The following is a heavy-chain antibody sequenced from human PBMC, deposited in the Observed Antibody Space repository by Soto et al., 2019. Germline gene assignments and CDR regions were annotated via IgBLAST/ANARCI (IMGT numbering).Heavy chain of an antibody. Sequence: TGGSLRLSCAASGFTFSSYGMHWVRQAPGKGLEWVAVISYDGSNKYYADSVKGRFTISRDNSKNTLYLQMNSLRAEDTAVYYCARDASKRPVRMIVVVPRFDYWGQGTLVTVSS. CDR3: ARDASKRPVRMIVVVPRFDY. J-gene: IGHJ4*02. D-gene: IGHD3-22*01. CDR2: ISYDGSNK. CDR1: GFTFSSYG. V-gene: IGHV3-30*19.